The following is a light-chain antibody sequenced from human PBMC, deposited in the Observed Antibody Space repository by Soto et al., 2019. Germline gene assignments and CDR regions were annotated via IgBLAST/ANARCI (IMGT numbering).Light chain of an antibody. CDR2: DAS. Sequence: ESVLTQSPSTLSLSPGERATLSCRASPSVSTSLAWYQHKPGQAPRLLIYDASNRATGIPARFSGSGSGTDFTLTISSLEPEDFAVYYRQQRSNWPITFGQGTRLEIK. J-gene: IGKJ5*01. CDR3: QQRSNWPIT. V-gene: IGKV3-11*01. CDR1: PSVSTS.